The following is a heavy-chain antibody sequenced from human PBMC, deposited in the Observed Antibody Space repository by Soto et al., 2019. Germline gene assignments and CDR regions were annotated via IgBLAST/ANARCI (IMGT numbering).Heavy chain of an antibody. Sequence: ASVKVSCKASGYTFTGYYMHWVRQAPGQGLEWMGWINPNSGGTNYAQKFQGWVTMTRDTSISTAYMELSRLRSDDTAVYYCARDYSGARVGFPPYGMDVWGQGTTVTVSS. CDR3: ARDYSGARVGFPPYGMDV. V-gene: IGHV1-2*04. D-gene: IGHD3-10*01. CDR2: INPNSGGT. J-gene: IGHJ6*02. CDR1: GYTFTGYY.